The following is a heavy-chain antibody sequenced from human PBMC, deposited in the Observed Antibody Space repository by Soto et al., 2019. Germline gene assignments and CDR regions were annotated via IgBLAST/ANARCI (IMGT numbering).Heavy chain of an antibody. CDR2: IYYSGST. Sequence: TLSLTCTVSGGFTSSGDFSWSRIRQPPGKGLEWIGSIYYSGSTHHNPSLKSRVTISVDTSKNQFSLKLSSVTAADTAVYYCASDIPTRTIILRYFDTALGQGTLVTVHS. CDR1: GGFTSSGDFS. CDR3: ASDIPTRTIILRYFDTA. V-gene: IGHV4-30-4*08. D-gene: IGHD3-9*01. J-gene: IGHJ5*02.